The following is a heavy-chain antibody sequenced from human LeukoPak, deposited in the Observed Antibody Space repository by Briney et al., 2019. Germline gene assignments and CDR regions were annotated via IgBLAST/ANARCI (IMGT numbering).Heavy chain of an antibody. Sequence: PSETLSLTCTVSGGSISSNYWSWIRQPPGKGLEWIGYMYYSGSTNYNPSLKSRVNISVDTSKNQFSLKLSSVTAADTAVYYCAGAGQQLVHLDAFDIWGQGTMVTVSS. CDR3: AGAGQQLVHLDAFDI. D-gene: IGHD6-13*01. V-gene: IGHV4-59*01. J-gene: IGHJ3*02. CDR2: MYYSGST. CDR1: GGSISSNY.